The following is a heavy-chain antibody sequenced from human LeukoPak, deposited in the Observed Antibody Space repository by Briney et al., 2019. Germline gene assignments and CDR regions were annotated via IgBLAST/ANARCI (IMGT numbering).Heavy chain of an antibody. CDR1: GGSISSYY. CDR2: IYYSGSI. CDR3: ARGGYCGGDCYIDY. V-gene: IGHV4-59*12. D-gene: IGHD2-21*02. Sequence: KPSETLSLTCTVSGGSISSYYWSWIRQPPGKGLEWIGYIYYSGSINYNPSLKSRVTISVDTSKNQFSLKLSSVTAADTAVYYCARGGYCGGDCYIDYWGQGSLVTVSS. J-gene: IGHJ4*02.